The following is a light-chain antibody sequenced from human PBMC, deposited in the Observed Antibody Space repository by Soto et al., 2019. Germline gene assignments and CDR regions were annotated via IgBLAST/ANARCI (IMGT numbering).Light chain of an antibody. CDR2: GAS. CDR3: QRYNIAPRT. Sequence: DIQMTQSQSSLSASVGDRVTITCRASQGISSYLAWYQQKPGKVPEVLSYGASTLQSGVPSRFSGSGSGTDFTLTISSLQPEDVATYYCQRYNIAPRTFGQGTKVEIK. V-gene: IGKV1-27*01. J-gene: IGKJ1*01. CDR1: QGISSY.